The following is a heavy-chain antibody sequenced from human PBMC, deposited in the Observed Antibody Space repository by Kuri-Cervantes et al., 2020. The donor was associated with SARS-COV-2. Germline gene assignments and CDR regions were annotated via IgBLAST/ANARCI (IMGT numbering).Heavy chain of an antibody. V-gene: IGHV3-15*01. CDR2: IKSKTDGGTT. J-gene: IGHJ4*02. CDR3: TTDRGPLAPLSN. Sequence: GGSLRLSCAASGFTFSNAWMSWVRQAPGKGLEWVGRIKSKTDGGTTDYAAPVKGRFTISRDDSKNTLYLQMNSLKTEDTAVYYCTTDRGPLAPLSNWGQGTLVTVSS. D-gene: IGHD3-3*02. CDR1: GFTFSNAW.